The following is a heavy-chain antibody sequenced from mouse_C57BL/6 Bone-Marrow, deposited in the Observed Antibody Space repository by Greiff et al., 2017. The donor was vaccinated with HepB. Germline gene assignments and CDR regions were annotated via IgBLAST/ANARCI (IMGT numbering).Heavy chain of an antibody. V-gene: IGHV1-22*01. CDR3: ARWDYYGSSAWFAY. J-gene: IGHJ3*01. D-gene: IGHD1-1*01. CDR1: GYTFTDYN. Sequence: EVQLQQSGPELVKPGASVKMSCKASGYTFTDYNMHWVKQSHGKSLEWIGYINPNNGGTSYNQKFKGKATLTVNKSSSTAYMELRSLTSEDSAVYYCARWDYYGSSAWFAYWGQGTLVTVSA. CDR2: INPNNGGT.